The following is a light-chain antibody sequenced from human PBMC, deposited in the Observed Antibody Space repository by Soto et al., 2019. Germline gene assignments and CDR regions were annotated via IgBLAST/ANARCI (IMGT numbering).Light chain of an antibody. V-gene: IGLV2-23*01. CDR1: SSDVGGSNL. J-gene: IGLJ3*02. CDR3: CSYAGGGLSLWV. CDR2: EGT. Sequence: QSALTQPASVSGSPGQSITISCTGTSSDVGGSNLVSWFQQYPDKAPKLIIYEGTKRPSEISNRFSGSKSGNTASLTISGLQAEDGSLYHCCSYAGGGLSLWVFGGGTKLTVL.